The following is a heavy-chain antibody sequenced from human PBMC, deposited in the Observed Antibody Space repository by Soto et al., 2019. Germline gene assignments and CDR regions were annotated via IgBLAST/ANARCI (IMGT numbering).Heavy chain of an antibody. CDR2: FDPEDGET. D-gene: IGHD1-26*01. Sequence: ASVKVSCKVSGYTLTELSMHWVRQAPGKGLEWMGGFDPEDGETIYAQKFQGRVTMTEDTSTDTAYMELSSLRSEDTAVYYCATNPPSYSGSLDAFDIWGQGTMVTVSS. CDR3: ATNPPSYSGSLDAFDI. V-gene: IGHV1-24*01. J-gene: IGHJ3*02. CDR1: GYTLTELS.